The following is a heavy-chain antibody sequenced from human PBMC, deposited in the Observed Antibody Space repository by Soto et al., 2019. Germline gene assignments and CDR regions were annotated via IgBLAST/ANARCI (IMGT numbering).Heavy chain of an antibody. CDR2: INPNSGGT. V-gene: IGHV1-2*04. CDR3: ARRTSGYYYYYGMDV. D-gene: IGHD1-7*01. J-gene: IGHJ6*02. CDR1: GYTFTGYY. Sequence: ASVKVSCKASGYTFTGYYMHWVRQAPGQGLEWMGWINPNSGGTNYAQKFQGWVTMTRDTSISTAYMELSSLRSEDTAVYYCARRTSGYYYYYGMDVWGQGTTVTVSS.